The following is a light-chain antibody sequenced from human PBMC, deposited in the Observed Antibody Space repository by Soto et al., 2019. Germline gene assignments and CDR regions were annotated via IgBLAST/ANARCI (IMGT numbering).Light chain of an antibody. CDR2: SNT. CDR3: AAWDDSLNGVV. J-gene: IGLJ2*01. CDR1: SSNIGSHT. Sequence: LTQPPSASGTPGQTLAISCSGGSSNIGSHTVNWYQQLPGTAPRLLIYSNTQRPSGVPDRFSGSKSGTSASLAISGLQSEYEGDYYCAAWDDSLNGVVFGGGTKLTVL. V-gene: IGLV1-44*01.